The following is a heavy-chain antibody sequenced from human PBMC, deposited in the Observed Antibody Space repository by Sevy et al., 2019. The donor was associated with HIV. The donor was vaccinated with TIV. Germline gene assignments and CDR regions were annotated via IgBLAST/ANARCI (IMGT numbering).Heavy chain of an antibody. D-gene: IGHD1-1*01. J-gene: IGHJ4*02. CDR1: GFIFKNYW. Sequence: GGSLRLSCATSGFIFKNYWMHWVRQVPGKGLVWVSRINSDGSSATYEDSVKGRFTISRDNAKNTLYLQMNSLRAEDTAMYYCARSPNVHGGWGQGTLVTVSS. CDR2: INSDGSSA. CDR3: ARSPNVHGG. V-gene: IGHV3-74*01.